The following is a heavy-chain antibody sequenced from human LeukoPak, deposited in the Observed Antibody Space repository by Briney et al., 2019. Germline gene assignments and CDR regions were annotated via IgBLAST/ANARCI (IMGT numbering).Heavy chain of an antibody. J-gene: IGHJ4*02. Sequence: GGSLRLSCAAAGFTFSSNSMRWVRQAPGRGLEWVSSISSGGSYIYYADSVKGRFTISRDNAKNSLHLQMNSLRAEDTAVYDCARDRLIDYWGQGTLVTVSS. CDR3: ARDRLIDY. V-gene: IGHV3-21*01. CDR1: GFTFSSNS. D-gene: IGHD4/OR15-4a*01. CDR2: ISSGGSYI.